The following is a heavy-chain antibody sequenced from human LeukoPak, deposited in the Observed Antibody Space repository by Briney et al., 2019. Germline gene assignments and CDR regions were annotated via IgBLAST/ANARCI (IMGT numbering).Heavy chain of an antibody. D-gene: IGHD5-18*01. CDR1: GFSFSNYG. CDR3: ARGGYTAMVKVLPTY. Sequence: GGSLRLSCAASGFSFSNYGMHWVRQAPGKGLEWVAFIAHDRNNKYYADSVKGRFTISRDNSKNTLYLQMNSLRAEDTAVYYCARGGYTAMVKVLPTYWGQGTLVTVSS. V-gene: IGHV3-30*02. CDR2: IAHDRNNK. J-gene: IGHJ4*02.